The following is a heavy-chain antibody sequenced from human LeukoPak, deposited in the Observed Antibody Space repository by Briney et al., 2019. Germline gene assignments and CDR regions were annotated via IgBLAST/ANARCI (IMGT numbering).Heavy chain of an antibody. CDR1: GGTFSSYA. J-gene: IGHJ4*02. D-gene: IGHD3-9*01. V-gene: IGHV1-69*01. CDR2: IIPIFGTA. CDR3: ARAELRYFDWPPGDY. Sequence: SVKVSCKASGGTFSSYAISWVRQAPGQGLEWIGGIIPIFGTANYAQKFQGRVTITADESTSTAYMELSSLRSEDTAVYYCARAELRYFDWPPGDYWGQGTLVTVSS.